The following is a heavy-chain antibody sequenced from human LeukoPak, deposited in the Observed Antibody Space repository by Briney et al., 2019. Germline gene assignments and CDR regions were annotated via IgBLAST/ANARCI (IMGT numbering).Heavy chain of an antibody. CDR3: ARESSSSVFDY. J-gene: IGHJ4*02. V-gene: IGHV4-4*07. D-gene: IGHD6-13*01. CDR2: IYVNGDT. Sequence: PSETLSLTCTVSGGSISNYYWSWIRQPAGKGLEWIGRIYVNGDTNYNPSLKSRVTMSVDTSKTHFSLKLSSVTAADTAVYYCARESSSSVFDYWGQGTLVTVSS. CDR1: GGSISNYY.